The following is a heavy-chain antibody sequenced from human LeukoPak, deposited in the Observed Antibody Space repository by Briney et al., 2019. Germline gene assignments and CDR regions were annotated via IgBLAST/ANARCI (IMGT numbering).Heavy chain of an antibody. J-gene: IGHJ4*02. CDR1: GFSVSSNF. Sequence: GGSLRLSCAASGFSVSSNFMTWVRQAPGKGLEWVSVIFSGGSTYYADSVKGRFTISRDNAKNTLYLQMNSLRAEDTAVYYCARSDFLDYWGQGTLVTVSS. CDR2: IFSGGST. V-gene: IGHV3-53*01. CDR3: ARSDFLDY.